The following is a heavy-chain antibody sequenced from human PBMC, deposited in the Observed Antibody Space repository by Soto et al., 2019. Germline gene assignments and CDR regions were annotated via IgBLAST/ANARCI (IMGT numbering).Heavy chain of an antibody. CDR2: IRSKAYGGTT. V-gene: IGHV3-49*03. CDR3: TRGIRAWFGESGP. J-gene: IGHJ5*02. D-gene: IGHD3-10*01. Sequence: GGSLRLSCTASGFTFGNYAMSWFRQAPGKGLEWVGFIRSKAYGGTTEYAASVKGRFTISRDDSKSIAYLQMNSLKAEDTAVYYCTRGIRAWFGESGPWGQGTLVTVSS. CDR1: GFTFGNYA.